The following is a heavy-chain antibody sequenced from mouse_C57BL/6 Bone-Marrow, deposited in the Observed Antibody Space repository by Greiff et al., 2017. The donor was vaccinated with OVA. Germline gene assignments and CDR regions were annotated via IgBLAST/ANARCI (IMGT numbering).Heavy chain of an antibody. J-gene: IGHJ2*01. Sequence: DVKLVESGGGLVKPGGSLKLSCAASGFTFSSYAMSWVRQTPEKRLEWVATISDGGSYTYYPDNVKGRFTISRDNAKNNLYLQMSHLKSEDTAMYYCARDGVDYWGQGTTLTVSS. CDR1: GFTFSSYA. CDR3: ARDGVDY. V-gene: IGHV5-4*01. CDR2: ISDGGSYT.